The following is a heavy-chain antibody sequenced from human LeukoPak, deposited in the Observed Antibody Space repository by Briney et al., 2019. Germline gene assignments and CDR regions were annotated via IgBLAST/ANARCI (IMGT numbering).Heavy chain of an antibody. V-gene: IGHV3-9*01. CDR2: ISWNSGTI. CDR1: GFTFDDYA. Sequence: PGRSLRLSCAASGFTFDDYAMHWVRQAPGKGLEWVSGISWNSGTIGYADSVKGRFTISRDNVKNSLYLQMNSLRAEGTALYYCAKGRDGYLRNFDYWGQGTLVTVSS. J-gene: IGHJ4*02. CDR3: AKGRDGYLRNFDY. D-gene: IGHD5-24*01.